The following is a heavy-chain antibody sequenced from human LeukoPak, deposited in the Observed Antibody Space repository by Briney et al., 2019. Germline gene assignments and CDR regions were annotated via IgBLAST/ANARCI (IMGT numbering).Heavy chain of an antibody. J-gene: IGHJ4*02. CDR1: GFTVSSKY. CDR2: ISGSGGST. D-gene: IGHD5-12*01. CDR3: AKDQVATTRKAVDY. Sequence: GGSLRLSCAASGFTVSSKYMSWVRQAPGKGLEWVSAISGSGGSTYYADSVKGRFTISRDNSKNTLYLQMNSLRAEDTALYYCAKDQVATTRKAVDYWGQGTLVTVSS. V-gene: IGHV3-23*01.